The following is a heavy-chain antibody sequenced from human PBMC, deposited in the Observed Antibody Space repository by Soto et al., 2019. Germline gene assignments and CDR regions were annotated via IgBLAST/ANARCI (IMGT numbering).Heavy chain of an antibody. CDR2: IYWDDDK. J-gene: IGHJ4*02. CDR3: AHSLIPNWGSRGAFDY. CDR1: GFSLSTSGVG. V-gene: IGHV2-5*02. D-gene: IGHD7-27*01. Sequence: QITLKESGPTLVNPTQTLTLTCTFSGFSLSTSGVGVGWIRQPPGKALEWLALIYWDDDKRYSPSLKSRLTITKDTSKNQVVLKMTNMDPVDTATYYCAHSLIPNWGSRGAFDYWGQGTLVTVSS.